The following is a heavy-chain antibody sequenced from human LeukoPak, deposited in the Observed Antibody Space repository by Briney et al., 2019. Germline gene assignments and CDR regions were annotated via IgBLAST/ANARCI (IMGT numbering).Heavy chain of an antibody. J-gene: IGHJ4*02. CDR3: ARDISCSGGSCYSRWCDY. CDR2: IYYSGST. D-gene: IGHD2-15*01. CDR1: GGSISNGNYY. V-gene: IGHV4-31*03. Sequence: PSETLSLTCTVSGGSISNGNYYWSWIRQHPGKGLEWIGYIYYSGSTYYNPSLKSRVTISVDTSKNQFSLKLSSVTAADTAVYYCARDISCSGGSCYSRWCDYWGQGNLVTVSS.